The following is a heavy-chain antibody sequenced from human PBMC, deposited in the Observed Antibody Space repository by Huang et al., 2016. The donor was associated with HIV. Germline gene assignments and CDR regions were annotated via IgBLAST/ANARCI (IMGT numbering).Heavy chain of an antibody. CDR1: GYSFTRQW. CDR2: SYRGDSGV. D-gene: IGHD2-21*02. Sequence: EVQLVQSGAEMKRPGESLKISCKVSGYSFTRQWIGWVRQMPGKGPEWMGISYRGDSGVKYSPTFQGQVTISADNSISTAYLQWKSLKVSDTAMYFCARPPTYSDDGGYYIDAFCVWGRGTMVTVS. V-gene: IGHV5-51*03. J-gene: IGHJ3*01. CDR3: ARPPTYSDDGGYYIDAFCV.